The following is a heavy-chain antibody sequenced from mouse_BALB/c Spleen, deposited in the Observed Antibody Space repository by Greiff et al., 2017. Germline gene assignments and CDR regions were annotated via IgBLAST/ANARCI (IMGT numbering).Heavy chain of an antibody. V-gene: IGHV3-2*02. CDR3: ARDYYGYGGYFDV. J-gene: IGHJ1*01. CDR1: GYSITSDYA. CDR2: ISYSGST. D-gene: IGHD1-2*01. Sequence: EVMLVESGPGLVKPSQSLSLTCTVTGYSITSDYAWNWIRQFPGNKLEWMGYISYSGSTSYNPSLKSRISITRDTSKNQFFLQLNSVTTEDTATYYCARDYYGYGGYFDVWGAGTTVTVSS.